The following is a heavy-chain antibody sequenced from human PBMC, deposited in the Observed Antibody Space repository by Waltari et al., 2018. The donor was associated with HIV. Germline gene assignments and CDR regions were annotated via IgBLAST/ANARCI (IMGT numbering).Heavy chain of an antibody. J-gene: IGHJ3*02. CDR2: IYPGDSDT. V-gene: IGHV5-51*01. CDR1: GYSFTSYW. D-gene: IGHD3-3*01. Sequence: EVQLVQSGAEVKKPGESLKISCKGSGYSFTSYWIGWVRQLPGKGLEWMGIIYPGDSDTRYSPSFQGQVTISADKSISTAYLQWSSLKASDTAMYYCARMYYDFWSGYYRAFDIWGQGTMVTVSS. CDR3: ARMYYDFWSGYYRAFDI.